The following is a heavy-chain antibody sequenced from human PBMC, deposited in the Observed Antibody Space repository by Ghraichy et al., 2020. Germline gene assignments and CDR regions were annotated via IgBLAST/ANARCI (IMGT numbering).Heavy chain of an antibody. J-gene: IGHJ6*02. CDR2: INPNSGGT. Sequence: ASVKVSCKASGYTFTGYYMHWVRQAPGQGLEWMGWINPNSGGTNYAQKFQGWVTMTRDTSISTAYMELSRLRSDDTAVYYCARSSEPPIKATGIQLWFWHYYGMDVWGQGTTVTVSS. V-gene: IGHV1-2*04. CDR1: GYTFTGYY. CDR3: ARSSEPPIKATGIQLWFWHYYGMDV. D-gene: IGHD5-18*01.